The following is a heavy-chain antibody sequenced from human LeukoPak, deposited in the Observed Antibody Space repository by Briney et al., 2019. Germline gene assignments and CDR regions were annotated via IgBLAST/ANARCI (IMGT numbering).Heavy chain of an antibody. D-gene: IGHD3-3*01. CDR3: AKGVGAGNGEYIDY. V-gene: IGHV3-30*18. Sequence: WGSLRLSCAASGFTFSSYVMHWVRQAPGKGLEGVAVISYDGSNKYYADSVKGRFTISIDNSKNTLYLQMNSLRAEDTPGYYCAKGVGAGNGEYIDYWGRGTLVPVSS. CDR1: GFTFSSYV. CDR2: ISYDGSNK. J-gene: IGHJ4*02.